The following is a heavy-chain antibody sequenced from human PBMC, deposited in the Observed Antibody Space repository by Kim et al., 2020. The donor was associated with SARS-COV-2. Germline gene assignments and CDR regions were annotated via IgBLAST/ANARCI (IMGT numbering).Heavy chain of an antibody. CDR1: GGSISSISYY. CDR2: IYYSGST. CDR3: ARDTNSGYGEHSYYHYGRDV. J-gene: IGHJ6*02. D-gene: IGHD5-12*01. Sequence: SETLSLTCTVSGGSISSISYYWGWVRQPPGKGLEWIGSIYYSGSTYYNPSLKRRVTISVDTSKNQFSLKVSSVTAADTAVYYCARDTNSGYGEHSYYHYGRDVWGQGTTVTVSS. V-gene: IGHV4-39*07.